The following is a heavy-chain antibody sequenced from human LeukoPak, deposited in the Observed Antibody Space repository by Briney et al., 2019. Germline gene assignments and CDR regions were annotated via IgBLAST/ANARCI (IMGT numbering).Heavy chain of an antibody. CDR1: VGSFSGRY. V-gene: IGHV4-34*01. Sequence: SETLSLTCAVYVGSFSGRYWSWIRQPPGKGLEWIGEINHSGSTNYNTSLKSRVTMSVDTSKNQFSLKLNSVTAADTAVYYCARGGRGSPEGFDIWGEGTMVTVSS. CDR2: INHSGST. CDR3: ARGGRGSPEGFDI. D-gene: IGHD1-26*01. J-gene: IGHJ3*02.